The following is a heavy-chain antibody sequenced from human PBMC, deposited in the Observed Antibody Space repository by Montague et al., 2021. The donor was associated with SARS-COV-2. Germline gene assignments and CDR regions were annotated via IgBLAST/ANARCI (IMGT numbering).Heavy chain of an antibody. J-gene: IGHJ4*02. CDR1: GGSTRTMRYY. Sequence: SETLSLTCSVSGGSTRTMRYYWAWIRQPPGKGLEWIASVYYTGHTYYTPSLAARTAISLDTSTNHFSLTLSSVAADDTAIYYCATDRAGHDYFDNWGQGTPVIVSS. CDR3: ATDRAGHDYFDN. D-gene: IGHD5-12*01. CDR2: VYYTGHT. V-gene: IGHV4-39*01.